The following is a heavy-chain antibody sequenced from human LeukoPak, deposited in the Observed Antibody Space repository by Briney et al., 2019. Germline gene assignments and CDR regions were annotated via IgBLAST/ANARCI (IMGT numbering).Heavy chain of an antibody. CDR1: GGSFSGYY. CDR3: ASGGNWNRHGY. J-gene: IGHJ4*02. Sequence: SETLSLTCAVYGGSFSGYYWSWIRQPPGKGLEWIGEINHSGSTNYNPSLKSRVTISVDTSKNNFSLKLNSVTAADTAVYYCASGGNWNRHGYWGQGTLVTVSS. V-gene: IGHV4-34*01. D-gene: IGHD1-1*01. CDR2: INHSGST.